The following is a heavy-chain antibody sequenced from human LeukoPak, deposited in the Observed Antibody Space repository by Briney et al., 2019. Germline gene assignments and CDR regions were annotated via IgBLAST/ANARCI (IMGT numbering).Heavy chain of an antibody. CDR2: IWYDGSNK. V-gene: IGHV3-33*01. J-gene: IGHJ4*02. Sequence: PGGSLRLSCAASEFTFSSYGMHWVRQAPDKGLEWVAIIWYDGSNKFYADSVKGRFTISRDNSKNTLYLQMNSLRAEDTAVYYCARDDTVYFDYWGQGTLVTVSS. CDR3: ARDDTVYFDY. CDR1: EFTFSSYG. D-gene: IGHD2-2*02.